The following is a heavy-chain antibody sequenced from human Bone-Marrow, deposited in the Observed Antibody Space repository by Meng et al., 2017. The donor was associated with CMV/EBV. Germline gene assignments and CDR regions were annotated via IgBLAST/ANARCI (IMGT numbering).Heavy chain of an antibody. CDR3: ARWDIVVVPAAPDGMDV. D-gene: IGHD2-2*01. J-gene: IGHJ6*02. Sequence: ASVKVSCKASGYTFTSYGISWVRQAPGQGLEWMGWISAYNGSTNYAQKLQGRVTMTTDTSTSTAYMELRSLRSDDTAVYYCARWDIVVVPAAPDGMDVWGQGTTVTVSS. CDR2: ISAYNGST. CDR1: GYTFTSYG. V-gene: IGHV1-18*01.